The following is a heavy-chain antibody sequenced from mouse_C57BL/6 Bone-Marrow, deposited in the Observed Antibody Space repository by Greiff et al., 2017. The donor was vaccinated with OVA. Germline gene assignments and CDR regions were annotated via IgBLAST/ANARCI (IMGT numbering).Heavy chain of an antibody. CDR1: GFTFSDYG. D-gene: IGHD1-1*01. CDR3: ARVFVYGSFPMDY. Sequence: EVQVVESGGGLVQPGGSLKLSCAASGFTFSDYGMAWVRQAPRKGPEWVAFISNLAYSIYYADTVTGRFTISRENAKNTLYLEMSSLRSEDTAMYYCARVFVYGSFPMDYWGQGTSVTVSS. J-gene: IGHJ4*01. V-gene: IGHV5-15*01. CDR2: ISNLAYSI.